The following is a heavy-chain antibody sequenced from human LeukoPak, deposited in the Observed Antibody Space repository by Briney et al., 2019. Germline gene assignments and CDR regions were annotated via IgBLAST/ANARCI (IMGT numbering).Heavy chain of an antibody. J-gene: IGHJ5*02. Sequence: SGPTLVNPTQTLTLTCTFSGFSLSTSGVGVGWIRQPPGKALEWLALIYWDDDKRYSPSLKSRLTITKDTSKNQVVLTMTNMDPVDTATYYCAHSGYNWYPEPLNNWFDPWGQGTLVTVSS. CDR2: IYWDDDK. CDR1: GFSLSTSGVG. D-gene: IGHD1-20*01. CDR3: AHSGYNWYPEPLNNWFDP. V-gene: IGHV2-5*02.